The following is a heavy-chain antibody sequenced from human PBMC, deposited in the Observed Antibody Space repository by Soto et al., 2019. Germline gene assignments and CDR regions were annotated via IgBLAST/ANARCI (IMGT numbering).Heavy chain of an antibody. V-gene: IGHV4-39*01. Sequence: PSETLSLTCTVSGVSITTTSYYWGWIRQPPGKGLEWIGSVYFSGTTYYNPSLKSRVTISVDTSKNHFSLRLSSVTAADTAIYYCARHGSYWGQGTLVTVPQ. J-gene: IGHJ4*02. CDR1: GVSITTTSYY. CDR2: VYFSGTT. CDR3: ARHGSY.